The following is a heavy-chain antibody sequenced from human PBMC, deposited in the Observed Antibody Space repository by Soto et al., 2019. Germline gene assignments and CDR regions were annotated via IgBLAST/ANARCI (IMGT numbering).Heavy chain of an antibody. CDR2: LIPIFGTA. V-gene: IGHV1-69*06. CDR3: ARDRNVEYSYGPDFDY. Sequence: QVQLVQSGAEVKKPGSSVKVSCKASGGTFSSYAISWVRQAPGQGLEWMGGLIPIFGTANYAQKFQGRVTITADKSTSTAYMELSSLRSEDTAVYYCARDRNVEYSYGPDFDYWGQGTLVTVSS. CDR1: GGTFSSYA. J-gene: IGHJ4*02. D-gene: IGHD5-18*01.